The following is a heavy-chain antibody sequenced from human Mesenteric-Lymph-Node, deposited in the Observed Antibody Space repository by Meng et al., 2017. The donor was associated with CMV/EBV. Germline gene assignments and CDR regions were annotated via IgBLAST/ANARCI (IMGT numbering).Heavy chain of an antibody. Sequence: GGSLRLSCAASGFTFDDYGMTWVRQVPGKGLEWVSGMNWNGGDTGYADSVKGRFTISRDNAKNSPYLQMNSLRAEDMALYYCAKGHIGSGFVYYFDYWGQGTLVTVSS. J-gene: IGHJ4*02. D-gene: IGHD3-3*02. CDR3: AKGHIGSGFVYYFDY. CDR2: MNWNGGDT. V-gene: IGHV3-20*04. CDR1: GFTFDDYG.